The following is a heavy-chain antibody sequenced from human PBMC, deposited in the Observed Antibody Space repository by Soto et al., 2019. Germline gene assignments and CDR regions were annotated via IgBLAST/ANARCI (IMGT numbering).Heavy chain of an antibody. J-gene: IGHJ5*02. V-gene: IGHV1-18*01. CDR2: ISAYNGNT. D-gene: IGHD6-13*01. CDR3: ARSRTPSSSWYINWFDR. CDR1: GGTFTSYA. Sequence: ASVKVSCKASGGTFTSYAISWVRQAPGQGLEWMGWISAYNGNTNYAQKLQGRVTMTTDTSTSTAYMELRSLRSDDTAVYYCARSRTPSSSWYINWFDRWGQGTLVTVSS.